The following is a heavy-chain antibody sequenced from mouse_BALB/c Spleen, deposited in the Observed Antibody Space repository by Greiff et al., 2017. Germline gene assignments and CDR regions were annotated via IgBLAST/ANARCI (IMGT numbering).Heavy chain of an antibody. CDR3: ARSGLYGSSYWYFDV. CDR1: GFTFSSFG. D-gene: IGHD1-1*01. Sequence: DVMLVESGGGLVQPGGSRKLSCAASGFTFSSFGMHWVRQAPEKGLEWVAYISSGSSTIYYADTVKGRFTISRDNPKNTLFLQMTSLRSEDTAMYYCARSGLYGSSYWYFDVWGAGTTVTVAS. V-gene: IGHV5-17*02. CDR2: ISSGSSTI. J-gene: IGHJ1*01.